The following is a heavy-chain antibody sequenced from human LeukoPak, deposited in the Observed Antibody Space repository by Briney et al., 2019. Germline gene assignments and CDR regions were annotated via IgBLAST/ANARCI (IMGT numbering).Heavy chain of an antibody. V-gene: IGHV3-74*03. CDR3: ASRWWYFDL. J-gene: IGHJ2*01. CDR2: INSDGSST. Sequence: TGGSLRLSCAASGFTLSSYWMHWVRQAPGKGLVWVSRINSDGSSTTYADSVKGRFTISRDNAKNTLYLQMNSLRAEDTALYYCASRWWYFDLWGRGTLVTVSS. D-gene: IGHD6-13*01. CDR1: GFTLSSYW.